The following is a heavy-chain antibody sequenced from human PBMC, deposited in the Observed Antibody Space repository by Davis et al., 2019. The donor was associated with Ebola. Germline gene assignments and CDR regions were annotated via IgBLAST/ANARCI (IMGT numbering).Heavy chain of an antibody. CDR1: GFTFSSYA. D-gene: IGHD5-18*01. CDR3: ARDDRGYSYGSYYYYYGMDV. J-gene: IGHJ6*02. CDR2: ISYDGSNK. V-gene: IGHV3-30-3*01. Sequence: GESLKISCAASGFTFSSYAMHWVRQAPGKGLEWVAVISYDGSNKYYADSVKGRFTISRDNSKNTLYLQMNSLRAEDTAVYYCARDDRGYSYGSYYYYYGMDVWGQGTTVTVSS.